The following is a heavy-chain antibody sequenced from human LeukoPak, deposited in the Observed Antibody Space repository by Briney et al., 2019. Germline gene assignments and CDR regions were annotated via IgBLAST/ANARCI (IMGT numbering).Heavy chain of an antibody. J-gene: IGHJ6*02. Sequence: PSQTLSLTCTVSGGSISGINYYWTWIRQPAGKGLEWIGRIYTTGSSNYDPSLKSRVTISVDASNSQFSLKLSSVTAAGTAVYYCARVSPSGVWDVWGQGTTVTVSS. V-gene: IGHV4-61*02. CDR1: GGSISGINYY. D-gene: IGHD3-10*01. CDR2: IYTTGSS. CDR3: ARVSPSGVWDV.